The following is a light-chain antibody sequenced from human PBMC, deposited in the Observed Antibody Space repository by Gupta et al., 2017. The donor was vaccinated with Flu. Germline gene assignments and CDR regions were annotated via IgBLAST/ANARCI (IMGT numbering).Light chain of an antibody. CDR2: EVS. CDR1: SGDLGAYNY. J-gene: IGLJ2*01. CDR3: SSYTDSNTLVV. V-gene: IGLV2-14*01. Sequence: HSALTQPASVSGSPGQSIAISCAGTSGDLGAYNYVSWDQQHPGKAPKLMILEVSNRPSGVSDRFAGSKSGNTASLTISGLQDEDEADYYGSSYTDSNTLVVFGGGTKLTVL.